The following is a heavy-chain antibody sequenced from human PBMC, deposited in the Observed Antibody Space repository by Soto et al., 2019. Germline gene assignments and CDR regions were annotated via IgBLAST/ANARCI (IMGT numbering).Heavy chain of an antibody. Sequence: PSETLSLTCTVSGGSISSGGYYWSWIRQHPGTGLEWIGHISYSGSTYYNTSLKSRVTISVDTSKNQFSLKLSSVTAADTAVYYCARAGGFNWFDPWGQGTLVTVSS. CDR2: ISYSGST. J-gene: IGHJ5*02. D-gene: IGHD3-10*01. CDR1: GGSISSGGYY. V-gene: IGHV4-31*03. CDR3: ARAGGFNWFDP.